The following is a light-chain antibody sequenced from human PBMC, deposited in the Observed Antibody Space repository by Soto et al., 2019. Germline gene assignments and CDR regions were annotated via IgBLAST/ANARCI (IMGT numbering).Light chain of an antibody. CDR3: QQYNSWPLT. CDR1: QSVNSSY. Sequence: EIVLTQSPGTLSLSPGERATLSCRASQSVNSSYLAWYQQRPGQSPRLLIFAASSRATGVPDRFSGGGSGTDFTLTISSLQSEDFAVYYCQQYNSWPLTFGGGTKV. V-gene: IGKV3-20*01. CDR2: AAS. J-gene: IGKJ4*01.